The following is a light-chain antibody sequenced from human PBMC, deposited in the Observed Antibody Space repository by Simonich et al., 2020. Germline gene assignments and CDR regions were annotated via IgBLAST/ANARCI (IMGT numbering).Light chain of an antibody. J-gene: IGKJ2*01. CDR2: WAS. CDR3: QQYYSTQYT. V-gene: IGKV4-1*01. CDR1: QSVLYSSNNKNY. Sequence: DIVMTQSPDSLAVSLGERATLTCKSRQSVLYSSNNKNYLAWYQQKPGQPPTLLIYWASTRESGVPDRFSGSGSGTDFTLTISSLHAEDVAVYYGQQYYSTQYTFGQGTKLEIK.